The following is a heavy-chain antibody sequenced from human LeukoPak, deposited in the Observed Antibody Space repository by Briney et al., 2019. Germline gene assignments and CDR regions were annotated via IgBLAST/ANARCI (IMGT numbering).Heavy chain of an antibody. Sequence: PSETLSLTCAVSGASITSSSDYWGWIRQPPGKGLEWVGSINYSGRANYNPSLKSGVTISIDTSKNQFSLKLTSVTAADTAVYYCARDLGHHPLLNWFDPWGQGTLVTVSS. V-gene: IGHV4-39*02. CDR3: ARDLGHHPLLNWFDP. D-gene: IGHD7-27*01. J-gene: IGHJ5*02. CDR1: GASITSSSDY. CDR2: INYSGRA.